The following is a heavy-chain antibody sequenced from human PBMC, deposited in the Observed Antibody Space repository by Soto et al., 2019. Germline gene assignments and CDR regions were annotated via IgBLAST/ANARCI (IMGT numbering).Heavy chain of an antibody. J-gene: IGHJ6*02. CDR3: ARGGYDSSGYSYYYYYGMDV. D-gene: IGHD3-22*01. V-gene: IGHV3-13*01. Sequence: GESLKISCAASGFTFSSYDMHWVRQATGKGLEWVSAIGTAGDTYYPGSVKGRFTISRENAKNSLYLQMNSLRAEDTAVYYCARGGYDSSGYSYYYYYGMDVWGQGTTVTVSS. CDR1: GFTFSSYD. CDR2: IGTAGDT.